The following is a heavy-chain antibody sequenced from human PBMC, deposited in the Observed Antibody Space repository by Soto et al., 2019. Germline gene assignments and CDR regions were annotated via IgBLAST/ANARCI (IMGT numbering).Heavy chain of an antibody. CDR2: IYYSGST. CDR3: ARGNLSSGWYYFDY. V-gene: IGHV4-30-4*01. Sequence: PSETLSLTCTVSGGSISSGDYYWSWIRQPPGKGLEWIGYIYYSGSTYYNPSLKSRVTMSVDTSKNQFSLKLSSVTAADTAVYYCARGNLSSGWYYFDYWGQGTLVTVSS. CDR1: GGSISSGDYY. D-gene: IGHD6-19*01. J-gene: IGHJ4*02.